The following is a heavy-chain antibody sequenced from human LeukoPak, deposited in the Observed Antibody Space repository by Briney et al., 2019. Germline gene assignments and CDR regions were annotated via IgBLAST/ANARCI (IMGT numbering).Heavy chain of an antibody. J-gene: IGHJ4*02. CDR2: ISGSGGST. Sequence: PGGSLRLSCAASGFTFSNAWMNWVRQAPGKGLEWVSAISGSGGSTYYADSVKGRFTISRDNSKNTLYLQMNSLRAEDTAVYYCVSAIVLMVYAIVDYWGQGTLVTVSS. D-gene: IGHD2-8*01. V-gene: IGHV3-23*01. CDR3: VSAIVLMVYAIVDY. CDR1: GFTFSNAW.